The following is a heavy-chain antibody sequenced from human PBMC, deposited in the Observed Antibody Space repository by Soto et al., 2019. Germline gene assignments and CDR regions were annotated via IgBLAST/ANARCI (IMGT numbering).Heavy chain of an antibody. Sequence: GASVKVSCKTSGFTFSNSAVQWVRQPRGQGLEWIGWIIVGGDSTKYAQNYQGRLTITRDMSTNTAYMELSSLGSEDTAVYYCAAELYSGGRGCSFDIWG. V-gene: IGHV1-58*01. J-gene: IGHJ3*02. D-gene: IGHD2-15*01. CDR1: GFTFSNSA. CDR2: IIVGGDST. CDR3: AAELYSGGRGCSFDI.